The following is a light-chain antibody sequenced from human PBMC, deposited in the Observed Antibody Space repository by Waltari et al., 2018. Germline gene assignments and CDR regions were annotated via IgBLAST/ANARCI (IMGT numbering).Light chain of an antibody. Sequence: SYELTQPPSLPVSPGQTATTTCSGDNLGKKSPCWYQQTHGQSPSLVIYLDTKRPSAIPERFSASNSGNTATLTISGTQPIDEADYCCQAWDSSVSYVFGTGTKVTVL. CDR2: LDT. J-gene: IGLJ1*01. V-gene: IGLV3-1*01. CDR1: NLGKKS. CDR3: QAWDSSVSYV.